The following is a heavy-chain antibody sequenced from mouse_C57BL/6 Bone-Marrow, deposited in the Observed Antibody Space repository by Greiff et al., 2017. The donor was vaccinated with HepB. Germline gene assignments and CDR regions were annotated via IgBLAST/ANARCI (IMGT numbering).Heavy chain of an antibody. D-gene: IGHD3-1*01. CDR2: IYPGDGDT. J-gene: IGHJ1*03. CDR3: AGIGLLERGPGWYFDV. V-gene: IGHV1-82*01. CDR1: GYAFSSSW. Sequence: QVQLKESGPELVKPGASVKISCKASGYAFSSSWMNWVKQRPGKGLEWIGRIYPGDGDTNYNGKFKGKATLTADKSSSTAYMQLSSLTSEDSAVYFCAGIGLLERGPGWYFDVWGTGTTVTVSS.